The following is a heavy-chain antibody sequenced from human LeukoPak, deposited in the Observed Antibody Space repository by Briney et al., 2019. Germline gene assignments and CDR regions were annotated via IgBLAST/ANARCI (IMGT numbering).Heavy chain of an antibody. CDR1: GFTFSSYE. D-gene: IGHD3-10*02. CDR2: ISSSGSTI. J-gene: IGHJ6*02. Sequence: GGSLRLSCAASGFTFSSYEMNWVRQAPGQGLEWVSYISSSGSTIYYADSVKGRFTISRDNAKNSLYLQMNSLRAEDTAVYYCAKDLHYYVAMDVWGQGTAVTVSS. V-gene: IGHV3-48*03. CDR3: AKDLHYYVAMDV.